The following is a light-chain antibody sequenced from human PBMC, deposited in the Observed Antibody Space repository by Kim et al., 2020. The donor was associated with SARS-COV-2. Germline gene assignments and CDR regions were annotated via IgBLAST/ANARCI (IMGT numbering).Light chain of an antibody. V-gene: IGKV1-17*01. CDR1: QDIGND. CDR3: LQHNSYPIT. CDR2: GAS. Sequence: ASVGDRVTIPCRASQDIGNDLGWYQQTPGRAPTRLIYGASSLPSGVPSRFSGSGSGTEFTLTIISLQPEDFATYFCLQHNSYPITFGQGTRLEIK. J-gene: IGKJ5*01.